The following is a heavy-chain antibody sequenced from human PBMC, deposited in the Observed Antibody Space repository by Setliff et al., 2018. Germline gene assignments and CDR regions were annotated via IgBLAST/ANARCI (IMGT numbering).Heavy chain of an antibody. CDR1: GASISSGAYY. CDR3: ARTGTYRYFDY. D-gene: IGHD1-1*01. V-gene: IGHV4-39*01. Sequence: SETLSLTCTVAGASISSGAYYWAWFRQPPGKGLEWIGRINYIGTTYSNASLASRLTISVDTAKTQFSLKLTSVTAADTAVYYCARTGTYRYFDYWGQGTRVTVSS. CDR2: INYIGTT. J-gene: IGHJ4*02.